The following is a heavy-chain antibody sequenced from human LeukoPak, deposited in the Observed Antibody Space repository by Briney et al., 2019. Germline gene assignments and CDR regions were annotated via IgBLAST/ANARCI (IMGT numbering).Heavy chain of an antibody. CDR2: ISGSGDDT. CDR1: GFTFSSYA. J-gene: IGHJ4*02. D-gene: IGHD2-2*01. V-gene: IGHV3-23*01. Sequence: GGSLRLSCAASGFTFSSYAVSWVRQAPGKGLEWVSAISGSGDDTYYADSVKGRFTFSRDNSKNTLYLQMDSLRAEDTAVYYCARDLSCSSTRCFATLDYWGQGTLVTVSS. CDR3: ARDLSCSSTRCFATLDY.